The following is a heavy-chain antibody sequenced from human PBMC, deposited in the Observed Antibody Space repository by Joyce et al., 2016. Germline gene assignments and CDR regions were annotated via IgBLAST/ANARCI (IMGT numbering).Heavy chain of an antibody. CDR3: ARRSCSGGSCYGEFYFYYSAMDV. CDR2: MNPNSGNT. J-gene: IGHJ6*02. D-gene: IGHD2-15*01. CDR1: GYTFTSYD. V-gene: IGHV1-8*01. Sequence: QVQLVQSGAEVKKPGASVKVSCKASGYTFTSYDINWVRQATGQGLEWMGWMNPNSGNTGYAQNFQGRSTMTMSTSISTAYMELSSLRSEETAVYYCARRSCSGGSCYGEFYFYYSAMDVWGQGTTVTVSS.